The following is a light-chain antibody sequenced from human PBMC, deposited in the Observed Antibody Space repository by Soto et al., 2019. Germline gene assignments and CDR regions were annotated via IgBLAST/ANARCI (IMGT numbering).Light chain of an antibody. CDR2: AAS. V-gene: IGKV3-15*01. Sequence: EIVMTQSPATLSVSPGERATLSCRASQSVSSNLAWYHQKPGQAPRLLIYAASTRATGIPARFSGSGSGTEFTLTISSLQSEDFAVYYCQQYNKFPSLTFGGGTMVEIK. CDR1: QSVSSN. CDR3: QQYNKFPSLT. J-gene: IGKJ4*01.